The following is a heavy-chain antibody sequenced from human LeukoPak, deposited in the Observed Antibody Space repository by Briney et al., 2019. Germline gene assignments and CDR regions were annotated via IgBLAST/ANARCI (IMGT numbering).Heavy chain of an antibody. CDR3: ARDRVLGYCGGGSCYIH. CDR2: INPNSGGT. Sequence: ASVKVSCKASGYTFTGYYMHWVRQAPGQGLEWMGWINPNSGGTNYAQKFQGRVTMTRDTSISTAYMELSRLRSDDTAVYYCARDRVLGYCGGGSCYIHWGQGTLVTVSS. J-gene: IGHJ4*02. CDR1: GYTFTGYY. V-gene: IGHV1-2*02. D-gene: IGHD2-15*01.